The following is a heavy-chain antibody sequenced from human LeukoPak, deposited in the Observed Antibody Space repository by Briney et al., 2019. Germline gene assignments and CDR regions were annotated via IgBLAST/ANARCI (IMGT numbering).Heavy chain of an antibody. CDR1: GYSISRGYY. CDR3: ATCTTGTPSFGYFDY. V-gene: IGHV4-38-2*01. Sequence: PSDTLSLTCGVSGYSISRGYYWGSIRQPPGKGLECIGSIYHNQSTHYNPSPKHRATISVDTSKNQFSLKLSSVTAADTAVYYCATCTTGTPSFGYFDYWGQGTLVTVSS. CDR2: IYHNQST. J-gene: IGHJ4*02. D-gene: IGHD1-1*01.